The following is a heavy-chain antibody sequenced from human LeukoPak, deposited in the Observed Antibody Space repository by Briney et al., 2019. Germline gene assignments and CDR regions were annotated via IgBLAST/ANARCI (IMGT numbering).Heavy chain of an antibody. V-gene: IGHV3-30-3*01. D-gene: IGHD6-13*01. CDR3: ARDKGELAAAGFWFDP. CDR1: GFTFSSYA. Sequence: GRSLRLSCAASGFTFSSYAMHWVRQAPGKGLEWVAVISYDGSNKYYADSVKGRFTTSRDNSKNTLYLQMNSLRAEDTAVYYCARDKGELAAAGFWFDPWGQGTLVTVSS. CDR2: ISYDGSNK. J-gene: IGHJ5*02.